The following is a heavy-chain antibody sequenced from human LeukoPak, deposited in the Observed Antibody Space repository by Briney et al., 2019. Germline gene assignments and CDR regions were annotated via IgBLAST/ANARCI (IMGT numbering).Heavy chain of an antibody. Sequence: GGSLRLSCAASGFTFDDYGMSWVRQAPGKGLEWVSGINWNGGSTGYADSVKGRFTISRDNAKNSLYLQMNSLRAEDTALYYCAREFSYYYDSSGSFDYWGQGTLVTVSS. V-gene: IGHV3-20*04. CDR2: INWNGGST. D-gene: IGHD3-22*01. CDR1: GFTFDDYG. CDR3: AREFSYYYDSSGSFDY. J-gene: IGHJ4*02.